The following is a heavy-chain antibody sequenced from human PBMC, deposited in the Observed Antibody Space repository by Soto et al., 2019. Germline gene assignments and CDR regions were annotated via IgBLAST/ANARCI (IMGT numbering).Heavy chain of an antibody. CDR2: ISGSGDST. CDR3: AKDRDGAAAGPTKFYGMDV. CDR1: GFTFSSYA. D-gene: IGHD6-13*01. V-gene: IGHV3-23*01. J-gene: IGHJ6*02. Sequence: EVQLLESGGGLVQPGGSLRLSCAASGFTFSSYAMSWVRQAPGKGLEWVSVISGSGDSTYYADSVRGRFTISRDKSKNTLYLQKNSLRAEDTAVYYCAKDRDGAAAGPTKFYGMDVWGQGTTVTVSS.